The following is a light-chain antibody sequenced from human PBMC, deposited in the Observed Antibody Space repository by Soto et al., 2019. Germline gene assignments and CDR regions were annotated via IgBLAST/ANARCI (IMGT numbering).Light chain of an antibody. CDR1: QSASGN. CDR3: QQRSSWPT. J-gene: IGKJ3*01. V-gene: IGKV3-11*01. CDR2: DTS. Sequence: EIVLTQSPATLSLSPGERATLSCRASQSASGNLAWYQQKPCQAPRLLTYDTSTTATGGPPRFSGSGSGTEFTLTISSLEPEDFAVYYCQQRSSWPTFGPGTKVD.